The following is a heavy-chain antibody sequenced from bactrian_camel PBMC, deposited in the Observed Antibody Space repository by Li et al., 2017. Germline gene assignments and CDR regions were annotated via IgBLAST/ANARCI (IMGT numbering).Heavy chain of an antibody. CDR2: IYKDSTTA. D-gene: IGHD8*01. CDR1: GFTFSNYF. V-gene: IGHV3-2*01. J-gene: IGHJ7*01. Sequence: HVQLVESGGGLVQPGGSLSLSCTASGFTFSNYFMSWVRQAPGKGLEWVASIYKDSTTAYYADSVKGRFAISRDNAKNTVYLQMDSLESGDTALYYCATGGSAMDYWGKGTQATVS.